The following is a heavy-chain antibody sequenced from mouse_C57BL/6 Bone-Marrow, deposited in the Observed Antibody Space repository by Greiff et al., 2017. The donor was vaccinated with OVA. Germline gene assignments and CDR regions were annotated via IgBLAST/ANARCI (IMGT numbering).Heavy chain of an antibody. V-gene: IGHV1-81*01. J-gene: IGHJ1*03. D-gene: IGHD1-1*01. CDR2: IYPRSGNT. Sequence: VQLQQSGAELARPGASVKLSCKASGYTFTCYGISWVKQRTGKGLEWIGEIYPRSGNTYYNEQFKGKATLTVDKSYSTAYMELRSLTSEDATVIFCARGDYYDSTRYCYGWGTGTTVTVSS. CDR3: ARGDYYDSTRYCYG. CDR1: GYTFTCYG.